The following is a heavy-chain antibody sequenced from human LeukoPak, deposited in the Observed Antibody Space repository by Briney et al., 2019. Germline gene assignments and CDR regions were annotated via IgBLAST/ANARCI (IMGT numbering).Heavy chain of an antibody. D-gene: IGHD5-12*01. CDR2: ISSNSRYI. Sequence: GGSLRLSCAASGFTFSTYSMTWVRQAPGKGLEWVSSISSNSRYIYYADSMRGRFTISRDNAKNSLYLQMNSLKPEDTAVYNCTAWLRFSYWGQGTLVTVSS. V-gene: IGHV3-21*06. CDR3: TAWLRFSY. CDR1: GFTFSTYS. J-gene: IGHJ4*02.